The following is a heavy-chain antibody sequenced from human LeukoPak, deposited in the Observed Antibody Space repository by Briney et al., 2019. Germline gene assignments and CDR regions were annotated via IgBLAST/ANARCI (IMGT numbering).Heavy chain of an antibody. CDR1: GFSFSTSW. D-gene: IGHD3-22*01. CDR2: INHDGSST. J-gene: IGHJ4*02. Sequence: GGSLRLSCVASGFSFSTSWMHWVRQAPGKGLVWVSRINHDGSSTNYADSVKGRFTISRDNAKNTVYLQMNSLRAEDTAVYYCVRDWGYDSSGYWQKYFDTWGQGTLVTVSS. V-gene: IGHV3-74*01. CDR3: VRDWGYDSSGYWQKYFDT.